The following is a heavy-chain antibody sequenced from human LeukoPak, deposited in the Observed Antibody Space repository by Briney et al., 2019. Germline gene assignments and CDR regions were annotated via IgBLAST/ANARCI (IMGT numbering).Heavy chain of an antibody. D-gene: IGHD3-10*01. Sequence: ASVKVSCKASEYTFTGYYMHWVRQAPGQGLEWMGRINPNSGGTNYAQKFQGRVTMTRDTSISTAYMELSRLRSDDTAVYYCARGYYGSGSYYGIDYWGQGTLVTVSS. CDR1: EYTFTGYY. J-gene: IGHJ4*02. CDR2: INPNSGGT. V-gene: IGHV1-2*06. CDR3: ARGYYGSGSYYGIDY.